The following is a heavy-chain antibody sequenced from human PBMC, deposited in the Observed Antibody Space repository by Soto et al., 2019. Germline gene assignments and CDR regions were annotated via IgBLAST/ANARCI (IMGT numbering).Heavy chain of an antibody. V-gene: IGHV4-39*01. D-gene: IGHD5-18*01. J-gene: IGHJ4*02. CDR1: GGSISSSSYY. CDR2: IYYSGST. Sequence: QLQLQESGPGLVKPSETLSLTCTVSGGSISSSSYYWGWIRQPPGKGLEWIGSIYYSGSTYYNPSLKSRVTISVDTSKNQFSLKLSSVTAADTAVYYCARHKVGYSYGFDYWGQGTLVTVSS. CDR3: ARHKVGYSYGFDY.